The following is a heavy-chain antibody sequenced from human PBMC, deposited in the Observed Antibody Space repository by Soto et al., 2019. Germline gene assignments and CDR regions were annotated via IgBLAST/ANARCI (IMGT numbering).Heavy chain of an antibody. CDR2: IKQDGSAK. Sequence: EAQLVGSGGGLVQLGDSLRLSCAASGFALRTHWMSWVRQTPGKGLEWVANIKQDGSAKFYVDSVRGRFTISRDNANNSLYLQLDSLRTEDTAVYYCARDDGYRGFDCWGQGSLVTVSS. CDR3: ARDDGYRGFDC. CDR1: GFALRTHW. V-gene: IGHV3-7*01. D-gene: IGHD6-25*01. J-gene: IGHJ4*02.